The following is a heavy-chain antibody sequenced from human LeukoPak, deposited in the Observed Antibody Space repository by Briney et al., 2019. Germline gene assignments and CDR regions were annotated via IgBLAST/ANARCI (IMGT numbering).Heavy chain of an antibody. CDR2: TSYDGSNK. CDR3: AKDMGITMIVVGPFDY. D-gene: IGHD3-22*01. Sequence: GGSLRLSCAASGFTFSSYGMHWVRQAPGKGLEWVAVTSYDGSNKYYAGSVKGRFTISRDNSKNTLYLQMNSLRAEDTAVYYCAKDMGITMIVVGPFDYWGQGTLVTVSS. J-gene: IGHJ4*02. CDR1: GFTFSSYG. V-gene: IGHV3-30*18.